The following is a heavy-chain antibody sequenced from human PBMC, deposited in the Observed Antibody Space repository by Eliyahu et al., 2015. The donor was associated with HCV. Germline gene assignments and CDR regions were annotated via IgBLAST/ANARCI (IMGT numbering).Heavy chain of an antibody. D-gene: IGHD3/OR15-3a*01. V-gene: IGHV2-5*02. CDR1: GFSLSSPGGG. CDR3: AQHLGHWTGYTSWFDS. CDR2: IFWDDDK. J-gene: IGHJ5*01. Sequence: QITLKESGPMLVKPTQTLTLTCTFXGFSLSSPGGGIGWXRQPPGKALEWLALIFWDDDKRYSPSLKNRLTIAMDTSKNQVALTMTNVDPVDTGTYYCAQHLGHWTGYTSWFDSWGQGTLVTVSS.